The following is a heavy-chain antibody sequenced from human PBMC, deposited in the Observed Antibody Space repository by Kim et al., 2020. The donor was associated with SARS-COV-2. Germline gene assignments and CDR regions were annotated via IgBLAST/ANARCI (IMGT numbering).Heavy chain of an antibody. V-gene: IGHV3-9*01. J-gene: IGHJ4*02. D-gene: IGHD6-6*01. CDR3: AKSGYSSSSYLDF. Sequence: YADSVKCRLTSSRNNAKNSLYLQMNGMRAEATVLYYCAKSGYSSSSYLDFWGQGTLVTVSS.